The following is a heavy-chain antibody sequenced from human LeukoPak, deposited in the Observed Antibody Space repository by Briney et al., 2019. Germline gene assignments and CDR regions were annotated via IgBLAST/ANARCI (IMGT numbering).Heavy chain of an antibody. J-gene: IGHJ2*01. CDR3: ARESGGGVLGYFDL. D-gene: IGHD3-10*01. CDR2: ISGSGHST. Sequence: GGSLRLSCAASGFTFSTYSMNWVRQAPGKGLEWVSGISGSGHSTYYADSVKGRFTISRDNSKHTLYLQMNSLRAEDTAMYYCARESGGGVLGYFDLWGRGTLVSVSS. V-gene: IGHV3-23*01. CDR1: GFTFSTYS.